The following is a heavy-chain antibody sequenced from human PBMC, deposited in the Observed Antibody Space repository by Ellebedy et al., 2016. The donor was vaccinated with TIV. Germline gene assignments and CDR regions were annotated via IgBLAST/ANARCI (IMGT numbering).Heavy chain of an antibody. Sequence: MPSETLSLTCTVSGGSISSSSYYWGWIRQPPGKGLEWIGSIYYSGSTYYNPSLKSRVTISVDTSKNQFSLKLSSVTAAETAVYYCARHYDILTGYAPTGEWGQGTLVTVSS. CDR1: GGSISSSSYY. J-gene: IGHJ4*02. CDR3: ARHYDILTGYAPTGE. D-gene: IGHD3-9*01. CDR2: IYYSGST. V-gene: IGHV4-39*01.